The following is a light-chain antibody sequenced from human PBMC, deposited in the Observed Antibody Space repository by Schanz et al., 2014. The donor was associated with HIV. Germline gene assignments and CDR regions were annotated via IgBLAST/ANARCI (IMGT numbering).Light chain of an antibody. CDR2: EVN. CDR1: ISDVGGYNY. Sequence: QSALTQPPSASGSPGQSVTISCTGTISDVGGYNYVSWYQRHPDKAPKLMIYEVNKRPSGVPDRFSGSKSGNTASLTVSGLHAEDEADYYCCSYTTTSTYVFGAGTKVTVL. CDR3: CSYTTTSTYV. V-gene: IGLV2-8*01. J-gene: IGLJ1*01.